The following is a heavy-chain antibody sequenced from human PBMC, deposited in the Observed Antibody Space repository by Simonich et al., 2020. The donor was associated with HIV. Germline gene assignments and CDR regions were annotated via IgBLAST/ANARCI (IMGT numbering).Heavy chain of an antibody. J-gene: IGHJ4*02. CDR3: YGDYGEYYFDH. Sequence: QVQLQESGPGLVKPSEPLSLTCAVSGYSISSGYYWGWIRQPPGTGLEWIGSIYLSGSTYYNPSLKSRVTISVDTSKNQFSLKMSARTAADTAVYYCYGDYGEYYFDHWSQGTLVTVSS. CDR1: GYSISSGYY. D-gene: IGHD4-17*01. V-gene: IGHV4-38-2*01. CDR2: IYLSGST.